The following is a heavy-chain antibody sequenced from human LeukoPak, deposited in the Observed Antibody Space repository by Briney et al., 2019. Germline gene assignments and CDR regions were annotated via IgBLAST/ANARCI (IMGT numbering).Heavy chain of an antibody. D-gene: IGHD1-26*01. J-gene: IGHJ6*02. Sequence: SVKVSCKASGFTFTSSAVQWVRQARGQRLEWIGWIVVGSGNTNYAQKFQERVTITRDMSTSTAYMELSSLRSEDTAVYYCAADSGSYLLDYYYGMGVWGQGTTVTVSS. V-gene: IGHV1-58*01. CDR2: IVVGSGNT. CDR3: AADSGSYLLDYYYGMGV. CDR1: GFTFTSSA.